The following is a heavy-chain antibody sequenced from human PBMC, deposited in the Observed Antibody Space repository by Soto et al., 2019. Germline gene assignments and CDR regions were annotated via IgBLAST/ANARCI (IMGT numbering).Heavy chain of an antibody. CDR3: ARAWRADV. Sequence: EVQLVESGGGLVQPGGSLRLSCVASGFTFSNYAMHWVRQAPGKGLECVSVISGNGDTTYYANSVKDRFTISRDNSKDTLYLQMGSLRADDMAVYYCARAWRADVWGQGTTVAFSS. V-gene: IGHV3-64*01. CDR2: ISGNGDTT. CDR1: GFTFSNYA. J-gene: IGHJ6*02.